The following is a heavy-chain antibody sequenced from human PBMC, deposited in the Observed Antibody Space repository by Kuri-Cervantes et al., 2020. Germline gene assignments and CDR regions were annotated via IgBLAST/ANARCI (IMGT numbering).Heavy chain of an antibody. J-gene: IGHJ2*01. D-gene: IGHD1-7*01. CDR2: INGGNGNT. CDR3: ARVNNWNYDNWYFDL. Sequence: ASVKVSCKASGYTFTSYAMHWVRQAPGQRLEWMGWINGGNGNTKYSQKFQGRVTITRDTSASTAYMELSSLRSEDTAVYYCARVNNWNYDNWYFDLWGRGTLVTVSS. CDR1: GYTFTSYA. V-gene: IGHV1-3*01.